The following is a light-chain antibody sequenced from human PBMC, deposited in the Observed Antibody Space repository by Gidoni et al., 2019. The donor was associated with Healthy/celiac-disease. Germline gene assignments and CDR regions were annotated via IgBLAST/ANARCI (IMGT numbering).Light chain of an antibody. CDR3: QQYYSYPPMYT. CDR2: AAS. Sequence: AIRITPSPSSLSASTGDRVTITCRASQGISSYLAWYQQKPGKAPKLLIYAASTLQSGVPSRFSGSGSGTDFTLTISCLQSEDFATYYCQQYYSYPPMYTFGQGTKLEIK. V-gene: IGKV1-8*01. J-gene: IGKJ2*01. CDR1: QGISSY.